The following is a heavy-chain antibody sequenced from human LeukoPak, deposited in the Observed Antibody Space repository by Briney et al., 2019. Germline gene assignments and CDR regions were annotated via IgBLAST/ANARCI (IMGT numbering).Heavy chain of an antibody. J-gene: IGHJ5*02. V-gene: IGHV3-21*01. Sequence: GGSLRLSCAASGFTFSSYSMNWVRQAPGKGLEWVSSISSSSSYIYYADSVKGRFTISRGNAKNSLYLQMNSLRAEDTAVYYCARAFSDDYGDVYNWFDPWGQGTLVTVSS. CDR2: ISSSSSYI. CDR1: GFTFSSYS. D-gene: IGHD4-17*01. CDR3: ARAFSDDYGDVYNWFDP.